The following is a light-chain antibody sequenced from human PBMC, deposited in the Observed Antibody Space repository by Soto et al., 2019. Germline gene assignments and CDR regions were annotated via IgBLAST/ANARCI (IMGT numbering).Light chain of an antibody. V-gene: IGLV7-46*01. CDR3: LLCYSGGVYVV. Sequence: QAVVTQEPSLTVSPGGTVNLTCGSSTGAVTSGHYPYWFQQKPGQAPRTLIYDTSNKHSWTPARFSGSLLGGKAALTLSGAQPEDEAEYYCLLCYSGGVYVVFGGGTKLTVL. CDR1: TGAVTSGHY. J-gene: IGLJ2*01. CDR2: DTS.